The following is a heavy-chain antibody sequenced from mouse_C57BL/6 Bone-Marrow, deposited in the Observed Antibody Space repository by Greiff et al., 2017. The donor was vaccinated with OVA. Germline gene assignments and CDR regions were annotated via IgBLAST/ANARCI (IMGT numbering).Heavy chain of an antibody. V-gene: IGHV7-3*01. J-gene: IGHJ4*01. CDR2: IRNKANGYTT. CDR3: ARYQLGTLYYAMDY. D-gene: IGHD4-1*02. CDR1: GFTFTDYY. Sequence: EVKLMESGGGLVQPGGSLSLSCAASGFTFTDYYMSWVRQPPGKALEWLGFIRNKANGYTTEYSASVKGRFTISRDNSQSILYLQMNALRAEDSDTYYCARYQLGTLYYAMDYWGQGTSVTVSS.